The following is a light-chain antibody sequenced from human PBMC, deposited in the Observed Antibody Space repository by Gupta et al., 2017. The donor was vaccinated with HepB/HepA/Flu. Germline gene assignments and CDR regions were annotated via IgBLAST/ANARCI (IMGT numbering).Light chain of an antibody. CDR2: KAS. J-gene: IGKJ1*01. CDR1: QSSSSW. V-gene: IGKV1-5*03. Sequence: DIQMTQSPSTLSASVGYRVTITCRVSQSSSSWLDWYQQKPGKAPKLLIYKASSVESGVPSRFSGSGSGTEFTLTISSLQPDDFATYYCQQYNSYGWTFGQGTKVEIK. CDR3: QQYNSYGWT.